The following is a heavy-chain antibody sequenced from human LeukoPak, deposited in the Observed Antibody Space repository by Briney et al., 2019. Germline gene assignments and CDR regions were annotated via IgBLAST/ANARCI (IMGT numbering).Heavy chain of an antibody. Sequence: GGSLRLSCAASGFTFSSYWMSWVRQAPGKGLEWVANIKQDGSEKYYVDSVKGRFTISRDNAKNSLYLQMNSLRAEDTAVYYCARGTYSSSWYFNYYYGMDVWGPGTTVTVSS. J-gene: IGHJ6*02. CDR3: ARGTYSSSWYFNYYYGMDV. CDR2: IKQDGSEK. D-gene: IGHD6-13*01. CDR1: GFTFSSYW. V-gene: IGHV3-7*01.